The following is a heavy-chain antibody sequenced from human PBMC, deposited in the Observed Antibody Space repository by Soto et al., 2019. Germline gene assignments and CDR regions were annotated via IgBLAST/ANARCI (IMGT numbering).Heavy chain of an antibody. CDR3: ARSPPPYYDGMAA. V-gene: IGHV1-69*02. CDR2: IIPILGIA. J-gene: IGHJ6*02. CDR1: GGTFSSYT. Sequence: QVQLVQSGAEVKKPGSSVKVSCKASGGTFSSYTISWVRQAPGQGLEWMGRIIPILGIANYAQKFQGRVTVTGENSASTANMERSSLRSGDRAVYSGARSPPPYYDGMAAWAQGTPVTVSS.